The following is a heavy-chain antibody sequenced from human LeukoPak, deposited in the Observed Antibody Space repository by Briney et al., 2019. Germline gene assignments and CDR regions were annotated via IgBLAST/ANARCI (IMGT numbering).Heavy chain of an antibody. CDR3: AKGIVGATTPFDY. CDR2: IYSGGST. D-gene: IGHD1-26*01. V-gene: IGHV3-66*01. CDR1: GFTVSSNY. J-gene: IGHJ4*02. Sequence: GGSLRLSCAASGFTVSSNYMSWVRRAPGKGLEWVSVIYSGGSTYYADSVKGRFTISRDNSKNTLYLQMNSLRAEDTAVYYCAKGIVGATTPFDYWGQGTLVTVSS.